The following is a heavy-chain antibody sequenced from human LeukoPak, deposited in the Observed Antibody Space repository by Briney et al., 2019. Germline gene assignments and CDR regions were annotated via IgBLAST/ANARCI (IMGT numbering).Heavy chain of an antibody. CDR3: ARSDITIFGVATNWFDP. V-gene: IGHV1-2*02. J-gene: IGHJ5*02. CDR2: INPNSGGT. D-gene: IGHD3-3*01. CDR1: GYTFTGYY. Sequence: ASVTVSCTASGYTFTGYYMHWVRQAPGQGLEWMGWINPNSGGTNYAQKFQGRVTMTRDTSISTAYMELSRLSSDDTAVYYCARSDITIFGVATNWFDPWGQGTLVTVSS.